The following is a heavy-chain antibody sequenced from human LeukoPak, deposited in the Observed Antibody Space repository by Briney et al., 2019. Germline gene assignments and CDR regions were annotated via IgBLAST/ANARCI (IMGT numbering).Heavy chain of an antibody. CDR2: INHSGST. V-gene: IGHV4-34*01. CDR3: ARVRGARDFWSGYYYYCYMDV. J-gene: IGHJ6*03. CDR1: GGSFSGYY. D-gene: IGHD3-3*01. Sequence: PSETLSLTCAVYGGSFSGYYWSWIRQPPGKGLEWIGEINHSGSTNYNPSLKSRVTISVDTSKNQFSLKLSSVTAADTAVYYCARVRGARDFWSGYYYYCYMDVWGKGTTVTVSS.